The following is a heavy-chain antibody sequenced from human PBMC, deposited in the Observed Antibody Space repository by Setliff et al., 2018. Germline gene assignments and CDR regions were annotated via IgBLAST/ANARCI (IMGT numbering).Heavy chain of an antibody. Sequence: SETLSLTCGVPGVSINSGHYWGWIRQPPGKGLEWIVTMSHRGRTYYNPSLESRVTMSLDTSKNQFSLRLTYVAAADTAVYYCATPRRDDLDTPFDTFDIWGQGTMVTVS. D-gene: IGHD3-3*01. CDR1: GVSINSGHY. CDR2: MSHRGRT. J-gene: IGHJ3*02. V-gene: IGHV4-38-2*01. CDR3: ATPRRDDLDTPFDTFDI.